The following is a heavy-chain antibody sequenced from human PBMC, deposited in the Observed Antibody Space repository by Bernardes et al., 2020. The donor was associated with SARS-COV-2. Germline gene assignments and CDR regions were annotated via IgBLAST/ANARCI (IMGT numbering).Heavy chain of an antibody. CDR3: AGTSNTCCDY. J-gene: IGHJ4*02. CDR2: VSSDGDHT. CDR1: GFTFRSYA. V-gene: IGHV3-23*01. D-gene: IGHD2-2*01. Sequence: GGSLRLSCAASGFTFRSYAMSWVRQAPGKGLEWVSGVSSDGDHTYYADSVKGRFTISRDNARNTLYLQMNSLRAEDTGVYYCAGTSNTCCDYWGQGTLVTVSS.